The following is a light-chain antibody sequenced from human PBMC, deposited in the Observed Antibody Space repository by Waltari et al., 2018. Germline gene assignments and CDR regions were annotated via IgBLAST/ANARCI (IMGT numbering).Light chain of an antibody. CDR2: DVT. CDR1: SSDIGIYNH. CDR3: ASYTSTFTWV. V-gene: IGLV2-18*02. J-gene: IGLJ3*02. Sequence: QSALTQPPSVSGSPGKSVTIPCTGTSSDIGIYNHVSWFQQPPGTAPKLLIYDVTYRPSGVPDRFSGSKSGNTASLTISGLQTEDESDYYCASYTSTFTWVFGGGTKLTVL.